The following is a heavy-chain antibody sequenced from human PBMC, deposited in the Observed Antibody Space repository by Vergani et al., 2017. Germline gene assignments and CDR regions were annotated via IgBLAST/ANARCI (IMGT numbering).Heavy chain of an antibody. Sequence: QLQLQESGPGLVKPSATLSLTCSVSGASIRSSNYYWGWIRQPPGKGLEWIASIYYSGSTYYNPSLKSRVTISVDTSKNQFSLNLSSVTAAGTAVYFCARHSTVEWLVKLGWIDPWGQGILVTVSS. CDR1: GASIRSSNYY. CDR2: IYYSGST. V-gene: IGHV4-39*01. CDR3: ARHSTVEWLVKLGWIDP. D-gene: IGHD6-19*01. J-gene: IGHJ5*02.